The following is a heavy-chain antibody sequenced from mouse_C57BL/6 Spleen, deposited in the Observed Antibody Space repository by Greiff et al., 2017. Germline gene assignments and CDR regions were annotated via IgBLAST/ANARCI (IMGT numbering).Heavy chain of an antibody. Sequence: VQLQQSGAELVRPGASVTLSCKASGYTFTDYEMHWVKQTPVHGLEWIGAIDPETGGTAYNQKFKGKAILTADKSSSTAYMELRSLTSEDSAVYYCTSYYANENYFDYWDQGTTLTVSS. J-gene: IGHJ2*01. CDR3: TSYYANENYFDY. CDR2: IDPETGGT. D-gene: IGHD2-1*01. CDR1: GYTFTDYE. V-gene: IGHV1-15*01.